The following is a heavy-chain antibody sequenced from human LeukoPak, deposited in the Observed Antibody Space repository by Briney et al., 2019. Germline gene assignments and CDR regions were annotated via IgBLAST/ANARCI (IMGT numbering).Heavy chain of an antibody. D-gene: IGHD3-3*01. V-gene: IGHV3-48*01. CDR3: ASGVVIIY. J-gene: IGHJ4*02. Sequence: PGGSLRLSCAASGFTFSSYSMNWVRQAPGKGLEWVSYISSSSSTIYYADSVKGRFTISRDNAKNSLYLQMNSLRAEDTAVYYCASGVVIIYWGQGTLVTVSS. CDR2: ISSSSSTI. CDR1: GFTFSSYS.